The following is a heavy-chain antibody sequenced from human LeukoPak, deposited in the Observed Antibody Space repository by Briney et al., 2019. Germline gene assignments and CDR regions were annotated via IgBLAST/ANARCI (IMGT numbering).Heavy chain of an antibody. J-gene: IGHJ4*02. CDR3: ARVPYDFWSGYPTAYYFGY. CDR2: MNANSGNT. D-gene: IGHD3-3*01. CDR1: GYTFTSYD. Sequence: ASVKVSCKASGYTFTSYDINWVRQATGQGLEWMGWMNANSGNTGYAQKFQGRVTITADESTSTAYMELSSLRSEDTAVYYCARVPYDFWSGYPTAYYFGYWGQGTLVTVSS. V-gene: IGHV1-8*01.